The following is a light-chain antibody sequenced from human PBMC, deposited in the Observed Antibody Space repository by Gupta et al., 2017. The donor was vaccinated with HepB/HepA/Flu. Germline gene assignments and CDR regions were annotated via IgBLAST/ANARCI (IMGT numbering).Light chain of an antibody. J-gene: IGKJ2*04. CDR3: QHSYTTPRS. V-gene: IGKV1-39*01. CDR2: AAS. Sequence: DIQMTQSPSSLSASVGDRVTITCRTSQNIGRYLNWYQQKPGKPPKILIYAASSSQTAVPSRFTGSGSRTDFTLTISSLQPEDFATYYCQHSYTTPRSFGQGTKLEI. CDR1: QNIGRY.